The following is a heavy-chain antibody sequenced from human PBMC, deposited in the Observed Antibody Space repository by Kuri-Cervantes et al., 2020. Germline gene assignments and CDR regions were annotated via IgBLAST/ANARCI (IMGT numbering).Heavy chain of an antibody. CDR1: GYTFTSYG. J-gene: IGHJ6*02. CDR2: ISAYNGNT. Sequence: ASVKVSCKASGYTFTSYGISWMRQAPGQGLEWMGWISAYNGNTNYAQKLQGRVTMTTDTSTSTAYMELRSLRSDDTAVYYCASGIKQGYYYYGMDVWGQGTTVTVSS. CDR3: ASGIKQGYYYYGMDV. V-gene: IGHV1-18*01. D-gene: IGHD2-21*01.